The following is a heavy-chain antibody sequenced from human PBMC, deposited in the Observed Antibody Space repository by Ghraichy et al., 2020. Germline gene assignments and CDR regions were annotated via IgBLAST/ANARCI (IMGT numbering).Heavy chain of an antibody. Sequence: GGSLRLSCAASGFTFSSYWMSWVRQAPGKGLEWVSVIYSGGSTYYADSVKGRFTISRDNSKNTLYLQMNSLRAEDTAVYYCARDLSDATVTSFDYWGQGTLVTVSS. CDR2: IYSGGST. D-gene: IGHD4-17*01. J-gene: IGHJ4*02. V-gene: IGHV3-53*01. CDR3: ARDLSDATVTSFDY. CDR1: GFTFSSYW.